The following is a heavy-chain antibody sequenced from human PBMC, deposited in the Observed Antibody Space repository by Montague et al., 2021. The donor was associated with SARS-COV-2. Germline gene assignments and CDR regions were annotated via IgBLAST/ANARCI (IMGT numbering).Heavy chain of an antibody. CDR2: ISSSGSTL. CDR3: AREEDFYGSGTLDY. D-gene: IGHD3-10*01. CDR1: GFTFSSYE. J-gene: IGHJ4*02. Sequence: SLRLSCAASGFTFSSYEMNWVRQAPGKGLEWVSYISSSGSTLYHADSVRGRFTISRDNARDSVYLQMNSLRAEDTAVYYCAREEDFYGSGTLDYWGKGTLVNVSS. V-gene: IGHV3-48*03.